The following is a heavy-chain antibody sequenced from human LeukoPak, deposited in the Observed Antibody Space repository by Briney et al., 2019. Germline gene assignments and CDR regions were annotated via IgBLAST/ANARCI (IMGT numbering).Heavy chain of an antibody. Sequence: GRSLRLSCAASGFTFSNYPMHWVRHVPGKGLEWVASISYDGRNEYYADSVKGRFTISRDNSKNTLYLQMNSLRAEDTAVYYCARAVYGSGSYYFDYWGQGTLVTVAS. V-gene: IGHV3-30*04. J-gene: IGHJ4*02. CDR2: ISYDGRNE. CDR3: ARAVYGSGSYYFDY. CDR1: GFTFSNYP. D-gene: IGHD3-10*01.